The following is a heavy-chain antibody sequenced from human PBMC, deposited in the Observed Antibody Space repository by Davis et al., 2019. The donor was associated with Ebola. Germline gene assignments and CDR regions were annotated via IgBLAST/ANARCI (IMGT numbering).Heavy chain of an antibody. D-gene: IGHD3-22*01. CDR2: ISSSSSTI. J-gene: IGHJ6*02. V-gene: IGHV3-48*04. Sequence: PSGSLSLSCAVSGFSFSSYSMNWVRQAPGKGLEWVSYISSSSSTIYYSDPAKGRFTISRDNDKNSLYPQMHSLGSEENAVYYCARDRRYYYDSSGYHAAYGMDVWGQGTTVTVSS. CDR1: GFSFSSYS. CDR3: ARDRRYYYDSSGYHAAYGMDV.